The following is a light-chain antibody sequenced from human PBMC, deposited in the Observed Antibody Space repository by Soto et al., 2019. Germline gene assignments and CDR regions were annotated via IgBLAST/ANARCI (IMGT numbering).Light chain of an antibody. CDR1: SSNIGSNT. Sequence: QSVLTQPPSASGTPGQRVTISCSGSSSNIGSNTVNWSQQLPGTAPKLLIYSKNQRPSGVPDRFSGSKSGTSASLAISGLQSEDEADYYCAAWDDSLNGYVFGTGTKVTVL. CDR3: AAWDDSLNGYV. CDR2: SKN. J-gene: IGLJ1*01. V-gene: IGLV1-44*01.